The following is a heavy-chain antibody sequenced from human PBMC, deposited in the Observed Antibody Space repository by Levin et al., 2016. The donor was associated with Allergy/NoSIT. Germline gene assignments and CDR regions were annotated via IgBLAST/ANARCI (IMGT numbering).Heavy chain of an antibody. CDR2: INHSGST. Sequence: WIRQPPGKGLEWIGEINHSGSTNYNPSLKSRVTISVDTSKNQFSLKLSSVTAADTAVYYCARVCLEYQLLHFARYYYYYYMDVWGKGTTVTVSS. CDR3: ARVCLEYQLLHFARYYYYYYMDV. J-gene: IGHJ6*03. V-gene: IGHV4-34*01. D-gene: IGHD2-2*01.